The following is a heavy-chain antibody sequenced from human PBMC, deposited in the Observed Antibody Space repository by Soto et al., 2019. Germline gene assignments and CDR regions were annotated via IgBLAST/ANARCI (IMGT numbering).Heavy chain of an antibody. D-gene: IGHD2-15*01. Sequence: GGSLRLSCSASGFTFSSYAMHWVRQAPGKGLEYVSAISSNGGSTYYADSVKGRFTISRDNSKNTLYLQMSSLRAEDTAVYYCVVGYCSGGSCYYSNYYYYGMDVWGQGTTVTVSS. CDR3: VVGYCSGGSCYYSNYYYYGMDV. V-gene: IGHV3-64D*06. J-gene: IGHJ6*02. CDR1: GFTFSSYA. CDR2: ISSNGGST.